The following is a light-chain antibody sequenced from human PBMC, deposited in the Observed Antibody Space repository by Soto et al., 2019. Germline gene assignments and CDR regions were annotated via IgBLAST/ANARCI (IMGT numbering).Light chain of an antibody. CDR3: QTWGTGIQV. CDR1: SGHSSYA. V-gene: IGLV4-69*01. CDR2: LNSAGSH. Sequence: QLVLTQSPSASASLGASVKLTCTLSSGHSSYAIAWHQQQPEKGPRYLMKLNSAGSHSKGDGIPDRFSGSSSGAERYLSISSLQSEDEADYYCQTWGTGIQVFCGGTKVTVL. J-gene: IGLJ3*02.